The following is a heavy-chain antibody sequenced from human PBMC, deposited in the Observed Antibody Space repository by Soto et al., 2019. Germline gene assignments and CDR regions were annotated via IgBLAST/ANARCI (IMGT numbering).Heavy chain of an antibody. V-gene: IGHV1-69*12. CDR3: ARGGPENDY. Sequence: QVQLVQSGAEVKKPGSSVKVSCKASGGTFSSYALSWVRQAPGQGLEWMGGIIPMSGATNCAQKFQGRVMFTADESTNTAYLELTSLRSEDTAVYYCARGGPENDYWGQGTLVTVSS. D-gene: IGHD1-26*01. J-gene: IGHJ4*02. CDR2: IIPMSGAT. CDR1: GGTFSSYA.